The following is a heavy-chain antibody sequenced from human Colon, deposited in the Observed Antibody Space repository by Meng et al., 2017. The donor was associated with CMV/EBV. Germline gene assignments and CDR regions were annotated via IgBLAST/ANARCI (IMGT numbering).Heavy chain of an antibody. D-gene: IGHD3-10*01. CDR1: RGTFSSSG. V-gene: IGHV1-69*05. J-gene: IGHJ6*02. CDR3: ANRLATKDFGSEFYYIDMDV. CDR2: INTLFWST. Sequence: SVNVSCMTSRGTFSSSGLTWVRQAPGHGLEWMGGINTLFWSTNYAQKFQGRISITTDESRSTAYMELSSLRSEDTAVYYCANRLATKDFGSEFYYIDMDVWGQGTTVTVSS.